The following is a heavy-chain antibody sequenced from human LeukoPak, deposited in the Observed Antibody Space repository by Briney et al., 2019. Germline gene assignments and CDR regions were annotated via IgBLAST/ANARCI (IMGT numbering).Heavy chain of an antibody. CDR3: AREAQGIVVVPAATETDY. V-gene: IGHV1-18*01. D-gene: IGHD2-2*01. CDR1: GYTFTSYG. CDR2: ISAYNGNT. Sequence: ASVKVSCKASGYTFTSYGISWVRQAPGQGLEWMGWISAYNGNTNYAQKLQGRVTMTTDTSTSTAYMELRSLRSDDTAVYYCAREAQGIVVVPAATETDYWGQGTLVTVSS. J-gene: IGHJ4*02.